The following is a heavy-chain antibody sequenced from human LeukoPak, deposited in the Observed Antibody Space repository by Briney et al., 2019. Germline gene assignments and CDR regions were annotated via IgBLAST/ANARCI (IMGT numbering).Heavy chain of an antibody. CDR2: IRYDGSNK. V-gene: IGHV3-30*02. CDR3: ARDSGSYLRWFDP. CDR1: GFTFSSYG. Sequence: GGSPRLSCAASGFTFSSYGMHWVRQAPGKGLEWVAFIRYDGSNKYYADSVKGRFTISRDNSKNTLYLQMNSLRAEDTAVYYCARDSGSYLRWFDPWGQGTLVTVSS. D-gene: IGHD1-26*01. J-gene: IGHJ5*02.